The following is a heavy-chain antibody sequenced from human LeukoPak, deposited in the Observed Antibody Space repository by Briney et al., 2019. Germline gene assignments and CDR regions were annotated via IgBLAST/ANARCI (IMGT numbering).Heavy chain of an antibody. CDR1: GGTFSSYA. V-gene: IGHV1-69*04. CDR2: IIPILGIA. J-gene: IGHJ3*02. Sequence: GTSVKVSCKASGGTFSSYAISWVRQAPGQGLEWMGRIIPILGIANYAQKFQGRVTITADNSTSTAYMELSSLRSEDTAVYYCARDAIRWLQPHAFDIWGQGTMVTVSS. D-gene: IGHD5-24*01. CDR3: ARDAIRWLQPHAFDI.